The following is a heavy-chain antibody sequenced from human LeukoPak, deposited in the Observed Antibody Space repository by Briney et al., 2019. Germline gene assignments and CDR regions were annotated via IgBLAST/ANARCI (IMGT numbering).Heavy chain of an antibody. Sequence: SETLSLTCTVSGDSMSSYYWSWIRQPAGKGLEWIGRFYTTGNTNYNPSLKSRVTISVDKSKNQFSLKLSSVTAADTAVYYCARAGGNSWSFYMDVWGKGTTVTVSS. CDR3: ARAGGNSWSFYMDV. V-gene: IGHV4-4*07. CDR2: FYTTGNT. J-gene: IGHJ6*03. CDR1: GDSMSSYY. D-gene: IGHD6-13*01.